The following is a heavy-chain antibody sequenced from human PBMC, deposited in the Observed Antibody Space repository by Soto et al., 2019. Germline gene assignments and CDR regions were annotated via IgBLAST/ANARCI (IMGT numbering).Heavy chain of an antibody. CDR3: ARVTPGNNLYYFSGMDV. CDR1: GFTFGTYA. D-gene: IGHD1-1*01. V-gene: IGHV3-30-3*01. J-gene: IGHJ6*02. CDR2: ISYEGSNT. Sequence: GGSLRLSCVASGFTFGTYAIHWVRQAPGKGLQWVALISYEGSNTYYADSVKGRFTVSRDNSKSTLYLQMNSLRPEDTGAYYCARVTPGNNLYYFSGMDVWGQGTSVTVSS.